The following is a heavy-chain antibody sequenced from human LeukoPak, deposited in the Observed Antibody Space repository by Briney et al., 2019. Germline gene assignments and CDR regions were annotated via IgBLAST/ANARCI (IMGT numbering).Heavy chain of an antibody. Sequence: GGSLRLSCAASGFTFSSYAMHWVRQAPGKGLEWVAVISYDGSNKYYADSVKCRFTISRDNSKNTLYLQMNSLRAEDTAIYYCAKSSYYDSSGYYREYYFDYWGQGTLVTVSS. D-gene: IGHD3-22*01. CDR3: AKSSYYDSSGYYREYYFDY. J-gene: IGHJ4*02. CDR1: GFTFSSYA. V-gene: IGHV3-30*04. CDR2: ISYDGSNK.